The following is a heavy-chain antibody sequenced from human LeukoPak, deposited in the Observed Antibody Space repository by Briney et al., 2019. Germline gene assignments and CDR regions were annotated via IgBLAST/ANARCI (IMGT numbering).Heavy chain of an antibody. J-gene: IGHJ4*02. Sequence: QPGGSLRLSCAASGFTFSSHAMSWVRQAPGKGLEWVSAISTSGGSTYYADSVKGRFTISRDNSKNTLYLQMNSLRAEDTAVYYCAKDRVKGLSSDYWGQGTLVTVSS. V-gene: IGHV3-23*01. D-gene: IGHD2-8*01. CDR2: ISTSGGST. CDR1: GFTFSSHA. CDR3: AKDRVKGLSSDY.